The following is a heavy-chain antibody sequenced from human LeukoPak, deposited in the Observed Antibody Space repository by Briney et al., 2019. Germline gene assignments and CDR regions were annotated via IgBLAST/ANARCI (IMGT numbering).Heavy chain of an antibody. V-gene: IGHV1-8*01. Sequence: EASVKVSCKASGYTFTSYDINWVRQATGQGLEWMGWMNPNSGNTGYAQKFQGRVTMTRNTSISTAYTELSSLRSEDTAVYYCATGVGVVVAASTDAFDIWGQGTMVTVSS. CDR2: MNPNSGNT. D-gene: IGHD2-15*01. J-gene: IGHJ3*02. CDR1: GYTFTSYD. CDR3: ATGVGVVVAASTDAFDI.